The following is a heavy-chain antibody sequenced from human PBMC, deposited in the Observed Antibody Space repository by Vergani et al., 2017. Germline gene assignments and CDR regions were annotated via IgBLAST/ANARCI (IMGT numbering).Heavy chain of an antibody. CDR3: ARMGGYDEDDAFRIGYFDS. V-gene: IGHV1-8*01. Sequence: QVQLVQSGAEVKKPGASVKVSCKASGYTFTSYDINWVRQATGQGLEWMGWMNPNSGNTGYAQKFQGRVTMTRNTSISTAYMERSSLRSEDTAVYYCARMGGYDEDDAFRIGYFDSWGPGILVTVSS. D-gene: IGHD2-8*02. J-gene: IGHJ4*02. CDR1: GYTFTSYD. CDR2: MNPNSGNT.